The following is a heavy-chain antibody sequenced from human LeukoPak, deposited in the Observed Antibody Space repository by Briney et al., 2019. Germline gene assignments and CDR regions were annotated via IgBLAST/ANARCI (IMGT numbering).Heavy chain of an antibody. V-gene: IGHV3-48*03. J-gene: IGHJ4*02. CDR2: ISGSGSTI. CDR3: VRGAYNYGYIFDF. D-gene: IGHD5-18*01. Sequence: GGSLRLSCAVSGFTFSSFEMNWVRQAPGKGLEWVSYISGSGSTIYYADSVKGRFTISRDNAKNSLYLQMNSLRAEDTAVYSCVRGAYNYGYIFDFWGQGTLVTVSS. CDR1: GFTFSSFE.